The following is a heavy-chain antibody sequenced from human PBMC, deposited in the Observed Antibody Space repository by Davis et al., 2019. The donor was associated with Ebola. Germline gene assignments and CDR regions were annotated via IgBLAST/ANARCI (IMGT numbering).Heavy chain of an antibody. CDR2: ISAYNGNT. V-gene: IGHV1-3*01. Sequence: ASVKVSCKASGYTFTTYTVHWVRQAPGQRLEWMGWISAYNGNTRYAQKFQGRVTMTTDTSASTVYMELRSLRSDDTAVYYCARANTGYDSLAAYWGQGTLVTVSS. D-gene: IGHD5-12*01. CDR3: ARANTGYDSLAAY. CDR1: GYTFTTYT. J-gene: IGHJ4*02.